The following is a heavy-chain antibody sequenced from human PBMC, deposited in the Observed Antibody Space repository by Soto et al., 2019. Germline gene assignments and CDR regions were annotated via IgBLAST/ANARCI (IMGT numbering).Heavy chain of an antibody. CDR3: ARRWGSTFDS. V-gene: IGHV4-59*08. CDR2: IYYSGST. D-gene: IGHD2-15*01. J-gene: IGHJ4*02. CDR1: GGYISGYY. Sequence: SETLSLTCTVSGGYISGYYWSWIRQPPGKGLEWIGYIYYSGSTNYNPSLKSRVTISVDTSKNQFSLKLSSVTAADTDVYYCARRWGSTFDSWGQGTLVNVSS.